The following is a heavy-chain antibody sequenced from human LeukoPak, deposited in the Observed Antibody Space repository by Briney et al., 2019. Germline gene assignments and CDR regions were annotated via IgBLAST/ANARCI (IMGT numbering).Heavy chain of an antibody. Sequence: GASAKVSFKASGYTFTDYYMHWVRQAPGQGLEWMGWINPNSGGTNYAQKFQGRVTMTRDTSISTAYMELSRLRSDDTAVFYCARETTATLGYWGQGTLVTVSS. CDR1: GYTFTDYY. CDR2: INPNSGGT. CDR3: ARETTATLGY. D-gene: IGHD4-17*01. V-gene: IGHV1-2*02. J-gene: IGHJ4*02.